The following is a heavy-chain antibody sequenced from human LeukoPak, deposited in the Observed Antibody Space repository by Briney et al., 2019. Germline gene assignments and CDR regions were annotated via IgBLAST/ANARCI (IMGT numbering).Heavy chain of an antibody. Sequence: GGSLSLSCAASGFTFSSYGMHWVRQAPGKGLEWVAVIWYDGSNKYYADSVKGRFTISRDNSKNTLYLQMNSLRAEDTAVYYCAKSYSSGWNYFDYWGQGTLVTVSS. CDR3: AKSYSSGWNYFDY. J-gene: IGHJ4*02. D-gene: IGHD6-19*01. V-gene: IGHV3-33*06. CDR1: GFTFSSYG. CDR2: IWYDGSNK.